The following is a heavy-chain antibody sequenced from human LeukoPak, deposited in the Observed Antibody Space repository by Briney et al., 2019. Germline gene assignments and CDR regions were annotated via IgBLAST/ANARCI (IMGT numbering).Heavy chain of an antibody. CDR1: GFTFDDYG. CDR2: IWYDGSNK. D-gene: IGHD3-9*01. Sequence: GGSLRLSCAASGFTFDDYGMSWVRQAPGKGVEWVAVIWYDGSNKYYADSVKGRFTISRDNSKNTLYLQMNSLRAEDTAVYYCARGSFDWLLPRGGWFDPWGQGTLVTVSS. CDR3: ARGSFDWLLPRGGWFDP. V-gene: IGHV3-33*08. J-gene: IGHJ5*02.